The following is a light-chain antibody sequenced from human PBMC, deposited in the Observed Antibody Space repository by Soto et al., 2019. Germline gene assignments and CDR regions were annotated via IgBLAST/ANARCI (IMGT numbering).Light chain of an antibody. Sequence: EIVMTQSPATLSVSPGERATLSCRASQSVSSKLAWYQQKPGQPPRILIYAASTRATGIPVRFSGSGSGTEFTLTISSLQSEDFAVYYCQQYNNWPWTFGQGTKVEIK. CDR1: QSVSSK. CDR2: AAS. J-gene: IGKJ1*01. V-gene: IGKV3-15*01. CDR3: QQYNNWPWT.